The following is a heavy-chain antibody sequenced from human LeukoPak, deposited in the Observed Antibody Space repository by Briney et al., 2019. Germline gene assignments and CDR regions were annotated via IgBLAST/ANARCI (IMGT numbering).Heavy chain of an antibody. CDR1: GGSISSSSYY. CDR3: ARHSGFLEWLLDY. Sequence: SETLSLTCTVSGGSISSSSYYWGWIRQPPGKGREWIGSIYYSGSTYYNPSLKSRVTISVDTSKNQFSLKLSSVTAADTAVYYCARHSGFLEWLLDYWGQGNLVTVSS. J-gene: IGHJ4*02. D-gene: IGHD3-3*01. CDR2: IYYSGST. V-gene: IGHV4-39*01.